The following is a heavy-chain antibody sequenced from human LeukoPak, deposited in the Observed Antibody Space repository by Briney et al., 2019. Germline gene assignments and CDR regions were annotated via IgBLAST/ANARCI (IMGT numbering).Heavy chain of an antibody. CDR2: ISSNGGST. Sequence: GGSLRLSCSASGFTFSSYATHWVRQAPGKGLEYVSAISSNGGSTYYADSVKGRFTISRDNSKNTLYLQMSSLRAEDTAVYYCVKDFGQLWFLWYFDLWGRGTLVTVSS. CDR1: GFTFSSYA. J-gene: IGHJ2*01. CDR3: VKDFGQLWFLWYFDL. D-gene: IGHD5-18*01. V-gene: IGHV3-64D*06.